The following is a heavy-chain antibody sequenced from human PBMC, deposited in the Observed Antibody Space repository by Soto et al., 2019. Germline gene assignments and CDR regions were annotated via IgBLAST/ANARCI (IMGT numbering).Heavy chain of an antibody. CDR2: ISGSGGST. D-gene: IGHD2-21*02. V-gene: IGHV3-23*01. CDR3: AKDAYNCGGDCDSLIYYFDY. J-gene: IGHJ4*02. Sequence: EVQLLESGGGLVQPGGSLRLSCAASGFTFSSYAMSWVRQAPGKGLEWVSAISGSGGSTYYADSVKGRFTISRDKSKNTLDMQMNSLRAEDTAVYYCAKDAYNCGGDCDSLIYYFDYWGQGTLVTVSS. CDR1: GFTFSSYA.